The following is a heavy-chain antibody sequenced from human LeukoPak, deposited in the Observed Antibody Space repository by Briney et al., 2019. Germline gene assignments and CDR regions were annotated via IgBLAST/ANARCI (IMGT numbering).Heavy chain of an antibody. CDR3: AKDPYYYDSSGYQLFDY. V-gene: IGHV3-23*01. D-gene: IGHD3-22*01. CDR2: ISGSGGST. J-gene: IGHJ4*02. CDR1: GFTFSSYA. Sequence: QSGGSLRLSCAASGFTFSSYAMSWVRQAPGKGLEWVSAISGSGGSTYYADSVKGRFTIPRDNSKNTLYLQMNSLRAEDTAVYYCAKDPYYYDSSGYQLFDYWGQGTLVTVSS.